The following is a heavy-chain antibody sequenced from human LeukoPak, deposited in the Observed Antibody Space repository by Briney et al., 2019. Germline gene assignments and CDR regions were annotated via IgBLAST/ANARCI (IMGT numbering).Heavy chain of an antibody. CDR1: GGSISSYY. D-gene: IGHD6-13*01. V-gene: IGHV4-4*09. CDR2: IYTSGST. J-gene: IGHJ5*02. CDR3: ARVTEVAAAGTRWFDP. Sequence: PSETLSLTCTVSGGSISSYYWSWIRQPPGKGLEWIGYIYTSGSTNYNPPRRSRVTISVDTSKNQSSLKLSSVTAADTAVYYCARVTEVAAAGTRWFDPWGQGTLVTVSS.